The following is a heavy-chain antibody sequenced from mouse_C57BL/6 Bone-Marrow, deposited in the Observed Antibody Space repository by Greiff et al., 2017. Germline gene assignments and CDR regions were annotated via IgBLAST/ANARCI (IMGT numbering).Heavy chain of an antibody. V-gene: IGHV1-64*01. Sequence: VQLQQPGAELVKPGASVKLSCKASGYTFTSYWMHWVKQRPGQGLEWIGMIHPNSGSTNYNEKFKSKATLTVDKSSSTAYMQLSSLTSEDSAVYYCARRYSNPYAMDYWGQGTSVTVSS. CDR3: ARRYSNPYAMDY. J-gene: IGHJ4*01. CDR1: GYTFTSYW. D-gene: IGHD2-5*01. CDR2: IHPNSGST.